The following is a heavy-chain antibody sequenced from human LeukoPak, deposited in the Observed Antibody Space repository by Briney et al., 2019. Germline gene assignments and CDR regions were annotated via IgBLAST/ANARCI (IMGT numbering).Heavy chain of an antibody. CDR2: MNEAGSQK. CDR3: VRFETVAAKPIED. V-gene: IGHV3-7*01. CDR1: TFTFGNHW. D-gene: IGHD6-19*01. J-gene: IGHJ4*02. Sequence: GGSLRLSCAASTFTFGNHWMSWVRQVPGKGLEWVADMNEAGSQKYYMDFVKGRFTISRDNAKNSLYLQMNNLRGEDTAVYYCVRFETVAAKPIEDWGPGTLVTVSS.